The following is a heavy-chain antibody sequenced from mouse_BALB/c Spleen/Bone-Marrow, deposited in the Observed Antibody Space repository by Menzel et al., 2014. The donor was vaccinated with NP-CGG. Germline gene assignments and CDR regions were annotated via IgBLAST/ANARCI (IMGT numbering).Heavy chain of an antibody. D-gene: IGHD1-2*01. CDR1: GFDFSSYW. CDR3: ARPGYYGYQDV. J-gene: IGHJ1*01. Sequence: DVMLVESGGGLVQPGGSLKLSCAASGFDFSSYWMTWVRQAPGKGLEWIGEINPDSSTINYTPSLKDKFIISRDNAKNTLYLQMSKVRSEDTALYYCARPGYYGYQDVWGAGTTVTVSS. V-gene: IGHV4-1*02. CDR2: INPDSSTI.